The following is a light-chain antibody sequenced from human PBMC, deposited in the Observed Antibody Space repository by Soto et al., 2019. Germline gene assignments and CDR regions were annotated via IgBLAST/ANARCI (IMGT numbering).Light chain of an antibody. CDR2: KAS. CDR3: QQYNTYPLT. Sequence: DIQMTQSPSTLSASVGDRVTITCRASQSISTWLAWYQQKPGKAPKLLIYKASSLESGVPSRFSGSGSGTGFTLTISSLQPDDFATYYCQQYNTYPLTFGGGTTVEIK. J-gene: IGKJ4*01. CDR1: QSISTW. V-gene: IGKV1-5*03.